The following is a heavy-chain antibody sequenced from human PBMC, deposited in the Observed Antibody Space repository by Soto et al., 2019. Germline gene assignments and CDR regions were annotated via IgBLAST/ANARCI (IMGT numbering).Heavy chain of an antibody. J-gene: IGHJ4*02. V-gene: IGHV3-15*07. CDR3: TTDYGGNPLPLDY. Sequence: GGSLRLSCAASGFTFSNAWMNWARQAPGKGLEWVGRIKSKTDGGTTDYAAPVKGRFTISRDDSKNTLYLQMNSLKTEDKAVYYCTTDYGGNPLPLDYWGQGTLVTVSS. CDR1: GFTFSNAW. CDR2: IKSKTDGGTT. D-gene: IGHD4-17*01.